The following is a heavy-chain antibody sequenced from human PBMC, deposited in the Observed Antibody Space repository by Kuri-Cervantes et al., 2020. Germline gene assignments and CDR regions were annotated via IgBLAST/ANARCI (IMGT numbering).Heavy chain of an antibody. CDR3: ARRKAGSGSYSAGADY. J-gene: IGHJ4*02. CDR2: IGTAGDT. D-gene: IGHD3-10*01. V-gene: IGHV3-13*01. CDR1: GFTFSSYD. Sequence: GGSLRLSCAASGFTFSSYDMHWVRQATGKGLEWVSAIGTAGDTYYPGSVKGRFTISRDNAKNSLYLQMNSLRAEDTALYYCARRKAGSGSYSAGADYWGQGTLVTVSS.